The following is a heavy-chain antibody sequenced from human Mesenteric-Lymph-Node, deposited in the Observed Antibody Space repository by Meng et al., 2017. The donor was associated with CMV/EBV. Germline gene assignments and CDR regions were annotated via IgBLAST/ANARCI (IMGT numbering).Heavy chain of an antibody. J-gene: IGHJ4*02. V-gene: IGHV5-51*01. CDR1: GYSFTTYW. Sequence: GESLKISCKGSGYSFTTYWIGWVRQTSGKGLEWMGIIYPGDSDTRYSPSFQGQVTISADKSISTAYLQWSSLKASDTAMYYCARVDTAMITGFDYWGQGTLVTVSS. CDR2: IYPGDSDT. CDR3: ARVDTAMITGFDY. D-gene: IGHD5-18*01.